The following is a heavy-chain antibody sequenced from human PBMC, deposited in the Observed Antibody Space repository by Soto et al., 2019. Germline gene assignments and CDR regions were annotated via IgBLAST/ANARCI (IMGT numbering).Heavy chain of an antibody. CDR2: ISYSGST. J-gene: IGHJ5*02. V-gene: IGHV4-31*03. Sequence: SETLSLTCIVSGGSISSGGFFWTWIRQHPGRGLEWIGYISYSGSTYYNPSLRSRVILSVDTSKSQFSLKLSSVTAADTAVYYCARYYDSRGYCDWFDPWGRGTLVTVSS. CDR3: ARYYDSRGYCDWFDP. CDR1: GGSISSGGFF. D-gene: IGHD3-22*01.